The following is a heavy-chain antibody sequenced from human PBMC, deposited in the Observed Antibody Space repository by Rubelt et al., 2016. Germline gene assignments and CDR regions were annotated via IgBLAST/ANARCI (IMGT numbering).Heavy chain of an antibody. V-gene: IGHV3-21*01. CDR1: GFTFSSYS. Sequence: EVQLVESGGGLVKPGGSLRLSCAASGFTFSSYSMNWVRQAPGKGLEWVSSISSSSSYINYADSVKGRFNTARDNAKNSLYLQMNSLRAEDTAVYYCASGYYYGSGSYYSDYWGQGTLVTVSS. D-gene: IGHD3-10*01. CDR2: ISSSSSYI. CDR3: ASGYYYGSGSYYSDY. J-gene: IGHJ4*02.